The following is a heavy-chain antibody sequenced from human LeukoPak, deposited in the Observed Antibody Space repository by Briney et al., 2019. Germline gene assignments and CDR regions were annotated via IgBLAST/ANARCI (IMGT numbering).Heavy chain of an antibody. CDR2: INPNSGGT. V-gene: IGHV1-2*02. J-gene: IGHJ4*02. CDR3: ARDQYYDYVWGSPAMDY. CDR1: GYTFTGYY. Sequence: ASVKVSCKASGYTFTGYYMHWVRQAPGQGLEWMGWINPNSGGTNYAQKFQGRVTMTRDTSISTAYMELSRLRSDDTAVYYCARDQYYDYVWGSPAMDYWGQGTIVTVSS. D-gene: IGHD3-16*01.